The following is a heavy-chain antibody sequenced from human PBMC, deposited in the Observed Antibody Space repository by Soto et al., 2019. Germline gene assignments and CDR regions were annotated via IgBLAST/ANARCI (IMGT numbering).Heavy chain of an antibody. Sequence: QVQLQESGPGLVKPSQTLSLTCTVSGGPISSGVYYWTRIRQHPGRGLEWIGYIYYSGSTYYNPSLKSRATISIDASKNQFSLKLSSVTAADTAVYYCARGYDNPNWFDPWGQGTLVTVSS. J-gene: IGHJ5*02. CDR3: ARGYDNPNWFDP. V-gene: IGHV4-31*03. CDR2: IYYSGST. D-gene: IGHD3-9*01. CDR1: GGPISSGVYY.